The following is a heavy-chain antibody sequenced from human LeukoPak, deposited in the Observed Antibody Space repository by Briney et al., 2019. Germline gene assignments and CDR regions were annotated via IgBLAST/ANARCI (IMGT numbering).Heavy chain of an antibody. Sequence: GASVKVSCKASGYTFTSYYMHWVRQAPGQGLEWMGIINPSGGSTSYAQKFQGRVTMTRDTSTSTVYMELGSLRSEDTAVYYCARAPGPDAFDIWGQGTMVTVSS. CDR3: ARAPGPDAFDI. CDR1: GYTFTSYY. CDR2: INPSGGST. V-gene: IGHV1-46*01. J-gene: IGHJ3*02.